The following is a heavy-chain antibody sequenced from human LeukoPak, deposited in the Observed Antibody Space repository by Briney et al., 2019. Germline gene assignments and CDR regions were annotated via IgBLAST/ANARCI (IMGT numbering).Heavy chain of an antibody. CDR2: IKQDEGEK. CDR1: GFSFSSYW. J-gene: IGHJ6*03. Sequence: PGGSLRLSCAASGFSFSSYWMSWVRQAPGKGLEWVANIKQDEGEKYYVDSVKGRFTIPRDNAKNSVYLRMNSLRAEDTAVYYCAREASLNYMDVWGKGTTVTVSS. CDR3: AREASLNYMDV. V-gene: IGHV3-7*01.